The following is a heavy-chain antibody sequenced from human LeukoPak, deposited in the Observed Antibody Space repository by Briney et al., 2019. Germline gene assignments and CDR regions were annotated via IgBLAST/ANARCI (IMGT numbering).Heavy chain of an antibody. CDR2: TYYRSKWYN. Sequence: SQTLSLTCAISGDSVSSNSAAWNWIRQSPSRGLEWLGRTYYRSKWYNDYAVSVKSRITINPDTSKNQFSLHLNSVTPEDTAVYYCARGTGYSSGWPKGYYFDYWDQGTLVTVSS. V-gene: IGHV6-1*01. CDR3: ARGTGYSSGWPKGYYFDY. CDR1: GDSVSSNSAA. D-gene: IGHD6-19*01. J-gene: IGHJ4*02.